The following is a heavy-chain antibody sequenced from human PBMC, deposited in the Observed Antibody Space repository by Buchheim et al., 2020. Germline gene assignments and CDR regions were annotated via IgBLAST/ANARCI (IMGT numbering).Heavy chain of an antibody. Sequence: EVQLVESGGGLVQPGGSLRLSCAASGFTFSSYSMNWVRQAPGKGLEWVSYISSSSSTIYYADSVKGRFTISRDNAKKSLYLQMNSLRAEYTAVYYCASEYYDSSGYYFDYWGQGTL. CDR1: GFTFSSYS. D-gene: IGHD3-22*01. CDR2: ISSSSSTI. J-gene: IGHJ4*02. V-gene: IGHV3-48*01. CDR3: ASEYYDSSGYYFDY.